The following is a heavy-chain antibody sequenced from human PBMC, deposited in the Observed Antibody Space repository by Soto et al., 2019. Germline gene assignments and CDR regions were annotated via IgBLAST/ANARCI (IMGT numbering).Heavy chain of an antibody. Sequence: PGGCLGLACAACRVSLYSYDMSWVRQAPGMRLEWVSIIYSGGHTYYADSVKDRFTISRDNSKNTLYLQMNSLTAEDTAVYYCARGRWLRLLDYWGQGTLVTVSS. CDR2: IYSGGHT. V-gene: IGHV3-66*01. CDR3: ARGRWLRLLDY. CDR1: RVSLYSYD. J-gene: IGHJ4*02. D-gene: IGHD5-12*01.